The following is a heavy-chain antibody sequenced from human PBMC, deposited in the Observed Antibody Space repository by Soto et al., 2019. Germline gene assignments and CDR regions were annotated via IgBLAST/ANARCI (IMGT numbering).Heavy chain of an antibody. J-gene: IGHJ6*02. Sequence: SVKVSCKASGGTFSSYAISWVRQAPGQGLEWMGGIIPILGTANYAQKFQGRVTITADKSTSTAYMELSSLRSEDTAVYYCARTPDTVMATSFVYYYGMDVWGQGTTVTVSS. CDR3: ARTPDTVMATSFVYYYGMDV. V-gene: IGHV1-69*10. D-gene: IGHD5-18*01. CDR1: GGTFSSYA. CDR2: IIPILGTA.